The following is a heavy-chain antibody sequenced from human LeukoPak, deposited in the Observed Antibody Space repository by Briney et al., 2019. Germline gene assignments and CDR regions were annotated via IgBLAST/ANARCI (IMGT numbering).Heavy chain of an antibody. V-gene: IGHV1-69*13. D-gene: IGHD5-18*01. Sequence: ASVKVSCKASGGTFSSYAISWVRQAPGQGLEWTGGIIPIFGTANYAQKFQGRVTITADESTSTAYMELSSLRSEDTAVYYCARGAGYSYGYGDYYYYGMDVWGQGTTVTVSS. CDR3: ARGAGYSYGYGDYYYYGMDV. J-gene: IGHJ6*02. CDR1: GGTFSSYA. CDR2: IIPIFGTA.